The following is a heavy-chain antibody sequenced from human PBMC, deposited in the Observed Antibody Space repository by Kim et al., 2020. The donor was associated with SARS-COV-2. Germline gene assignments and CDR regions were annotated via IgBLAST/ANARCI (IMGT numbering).Heavy chain of an antibody. CDR3: ARDFRWVYYFDY. D-gene: IGHD2-8*01. V-gene: IGHV3-30*01. Sequence: YNVDSGKGRFTISRDKSKNTLYLQMNSLRAEDTAVYYCARDFRWVYYFDYWGQGTLVTVSS. J-gene: IGHJ4*02.